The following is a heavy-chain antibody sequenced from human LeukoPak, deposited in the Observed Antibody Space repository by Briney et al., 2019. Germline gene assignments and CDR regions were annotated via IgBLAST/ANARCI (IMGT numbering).Heavy chain of an antibody. J-gene: IGHJ4*02. V-gene: IGHV3-21*04. D-gene: IGHD3-22*01. Sequence: GGSLRLSCAASGFVFSDYSMNWVRQAPGKGLEWVSSISPSSTVFYYADSVKGRFTISRDNAKNSLYLQMNSLRAEDTALYYCAKDSDSSGYYTYYFDYWGQGTLVTVSS. CDR1: GFVFSDYS. CDR3: AKDSDSSGYYTYYFDY. CDR2: ISPSSTVF.